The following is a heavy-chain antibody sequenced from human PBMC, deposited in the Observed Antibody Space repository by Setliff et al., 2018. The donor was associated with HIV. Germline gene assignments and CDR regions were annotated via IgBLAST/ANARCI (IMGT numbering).Heavy chain of an antibody. CDR3: ARCYYDSSGPTDAFDI. J-gene: IGHJ3*02. CDR2: INPSGGRT. CDR1: GYTFTNYY. D-gene: IGHD3-22*01. Sequence: GASVKVSCKASGYTFTNYYIHWVRQAPGQELEWMGLINPSGGRTSYAQKFQGRLTMTRDTSRSTVYMELSSLRSEDTAVYYCARCYYDSSGPTDAFDIWGQGTVVTVSS. V-gene: IGHV1-46*01.